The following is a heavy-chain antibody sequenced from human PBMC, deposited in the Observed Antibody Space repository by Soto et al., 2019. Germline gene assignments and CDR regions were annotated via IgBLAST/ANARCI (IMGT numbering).Heavy chain of an antibody. V-gene: IGHV3-23*01. D-gene: IGHD2-8*01. CDR3: AKDRQPDGLWPFDH. CDR1: GFTFRTYA. Sequence: EVQLLESGGGLVQPGGSLRLSCAASGFTFRTYAMSWVRQAPGKGLEWVAGLFGNGGGISYADSVKGRFTISRDNSNNVLYLQMHSLRGEDTAVYYCAKDRQPDGLWPFDHWGQGTLVTVSS. J-gene: IGHJ4*02. CDR2: LFGNGGGI.